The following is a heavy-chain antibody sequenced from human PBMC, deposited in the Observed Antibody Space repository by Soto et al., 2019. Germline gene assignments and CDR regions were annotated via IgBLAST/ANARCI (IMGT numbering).Heavy chain of an antibody. Sequence: SETLCLTCGVSGGSISGGGYSWIWIRQPPGKTLEWIGTIYYHGNTYSNPSLKSRVTISVDTSNNQLSLKLRSVTAADTAVYYCARHDGFSSGWIFDYWGHPPLVTVSS. CDR3: ARHDGFSSGWIFDY. CDR2: IYYHGNT. V-gene: IGHV4-30-2*03. J-gene: IGHJ4*01. D-gene: IGHD6-19*01. CDR1: GGSISGGGYS.